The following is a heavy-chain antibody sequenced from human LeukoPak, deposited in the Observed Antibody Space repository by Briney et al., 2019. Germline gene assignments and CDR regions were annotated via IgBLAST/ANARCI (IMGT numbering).Heavy chain of an antibody. J-gene: IGHJ3*02. V-gene: IGHV3-23*01. CDR3: ARLRYDSSGHWVGAFDI. CDR1: GFSFSNYA. CDR2: INDSGSTR. D-gene: IGHD3-22*01. Sequence: GGSLRLSCGASGFSFSNYAMSWVRQAPGKGLEWVSGINDSGSTRFYVDSVKGRFTISRDNAKNTLYLQMNSLRAEDTAVYYCARLRYDSSGHWVGAFDIWGQGTMVTVSS.